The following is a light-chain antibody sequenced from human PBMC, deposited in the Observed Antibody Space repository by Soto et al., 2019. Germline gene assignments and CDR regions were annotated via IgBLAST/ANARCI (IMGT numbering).Light chain of an antibody. CDR2: GAS. Sequence: EIVLTQSPATLSVSPGERAALSCRASQSVSNNLAWYQQKPGQPPRLLIFGASTRATGIPARFSGSGSEAEFALSLSTLQSEDFAVYYCQQYSVWPLTFGGGTKLEIK. CDR3: QQYSVWPLT. J-gene: IGKJ4*01. V-gene: IGKV3D-15*01. CDR1: QSVSNN.